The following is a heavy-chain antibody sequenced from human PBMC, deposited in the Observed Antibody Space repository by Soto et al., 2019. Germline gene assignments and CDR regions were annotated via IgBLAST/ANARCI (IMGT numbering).Heavy chain of an antibody. CDR2: ISGSGEAI. J-gene: IGHJ6*02. Sequence: PGGSLRLSCAASRFTFSDFYMSWIRQAPGKGLEWVSYISGSGEAIYYADSVKGRFTISRDNAKNSLYLQMNSLRAEDTAVYYCAREQGSWYHYYYGMDVWGQGTTVTVSS. D-gene: IGHD6-13*01. CDR3: AREQGSWYHYYYGMDV. CDR1: RFTFSDFY. V-gene: IGHV3-11*04.